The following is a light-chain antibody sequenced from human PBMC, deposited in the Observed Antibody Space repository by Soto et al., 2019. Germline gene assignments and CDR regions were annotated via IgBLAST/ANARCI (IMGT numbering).Light chain of an antibody. CDR3: QQYNNWFWT. CDR1: QSVSSN. V-gene: IGKV3-15*01. Sequence: EIVMTHSPATLSVSPGERATLSCRASQSVSSNLAWYQQKPGQAPRLLIYGASTRATGIPARFSGSGSGTEFTLTISSLQSEDFAVYYCQQYNNWFWTFGQGTKVEIK. CDR2: GAS. J-gene: IGKJ1*01.